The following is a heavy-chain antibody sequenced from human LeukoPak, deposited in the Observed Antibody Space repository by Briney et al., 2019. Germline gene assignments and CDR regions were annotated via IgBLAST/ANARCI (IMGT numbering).Heavy chain of an antibody. Sequence: SETLSLTYTVSGGSISSYYWSWIRQPAGKGLEWIGRIYTSGSTNYNPSLKSRVTMSVDTSKNQFSLKLSSVTAADTAVYYCAREQRYGSGSYYSVYWGQGTLVTVSS. CDR1: GGSISSYY. CDR2: IYTSGST. D-gene: IGHD3-10*01. CDR3: AREQRYGSGSYYSVY. V-gene: IGHV4-4*07. J-gene: IGHJ4*02.